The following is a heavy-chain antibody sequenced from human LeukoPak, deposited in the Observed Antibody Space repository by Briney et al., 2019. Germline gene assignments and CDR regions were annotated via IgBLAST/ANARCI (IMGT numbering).Heavy chain of an antibody. J-gene: IGHJ3*02. CDR3: ARGNGYNLDAFDI. Sequence: GGSLRLSCAASGFTFSSYSMNWVRQAPGKGLGWVSYISSSSSTIYYADSEKGRFTISRDNAKNSLYLQMNSLRAEDTAVYYCARGNGYNLDAFDIWGQGTMVTVSS. D-gene: IGHD5-24*01. V-gene: IGHV3-48*01. CDR1: GFTFSSYS. CDR2: ISSSSSTI.